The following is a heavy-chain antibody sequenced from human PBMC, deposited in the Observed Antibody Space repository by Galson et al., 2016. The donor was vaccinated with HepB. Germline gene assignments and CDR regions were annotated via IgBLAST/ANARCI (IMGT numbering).Heavy chain of an antibody. J-gene: IGHJ2*01. CDR3: ARAFPSVEMATPRDWYFDF. CDR1: GFSLSNARMG. V-gene: IGHV2-26*01. D-gene: IGHD5-24*01. CDR2: IFSNDEK. Sequence: PALVKPTQTLTLTCTVSGFSLSNARMGVSWIRQPPGKALEWLAHIFSNDEKSYSTSLKSRLTISKDTSKKQVVLTLTNVDPVDTATYYCARAFPSVEMATPRDWYFDFWGRGTLVVVSP.